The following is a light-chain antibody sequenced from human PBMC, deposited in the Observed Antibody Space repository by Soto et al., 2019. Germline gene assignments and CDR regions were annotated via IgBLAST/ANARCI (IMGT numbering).Light chain of an antibody. Sequence: DIVMTQSPLSLPVTPGEPASISCRSSQSLLHSNGYNYLDWYLQKPGQSPQLLIYLGSNRASGVPDRFSGSGSGTDFTLKISRVEAADVGVYYCMQALQIPNTFGQGTKLEIK. CDR1: QSLLHSNGYNY. CDR2: LGS. J-gene: IGKJ2*01. V-gene: IGKV2-28*01. CDR3: MQALQIPNT.